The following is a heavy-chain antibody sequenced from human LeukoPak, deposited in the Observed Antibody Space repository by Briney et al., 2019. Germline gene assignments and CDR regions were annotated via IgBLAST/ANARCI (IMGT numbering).Heavy chain of an antibody. J-gene: IGHJ4*02. Sequence: SETLSLTCTVSGGSISSYYWSWIRQPPGKELEWIGYIYYSGSTNYNPSLKSRVTISVDTSKNQFSLKLSSVTAADTAVYYCARGESGYDPIDYWGQGTLVTVSS. CDR2: IYYSGST. CDR1: GGSISSYY. CDR3: ARGESGYDPIDY. D-gene: IGHD5-12*01. V-gene: IGHV4-59*01.